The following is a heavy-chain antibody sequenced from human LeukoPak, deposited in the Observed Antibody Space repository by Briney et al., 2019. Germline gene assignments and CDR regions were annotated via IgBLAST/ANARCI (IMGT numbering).Heavy chain of an antibody. CDR1: GGTFSSYA. CDR3: ARVGYCSGGSCFEAYYFDY. Sequence: SVKVSCKASGGTFSSYAISWVRQAPGQGLEWMGRIIPIFGTANYAQKFQGRVTITTDESTSTAYMELRSLRSDDTAVYYCARVGYCSGGSCFEAYYFDYWGQGTLVTVSS. D-gene: IGHD2-15*01. V-gene: IGHV1-69*05. J-gene: IGHJ4*02. CDR2: IIPIFGTA.